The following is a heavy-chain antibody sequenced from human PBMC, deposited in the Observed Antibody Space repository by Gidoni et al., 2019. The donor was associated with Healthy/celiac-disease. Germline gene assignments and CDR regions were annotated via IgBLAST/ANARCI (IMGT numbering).Heavy chain of an antibody. Sequence: QVQLVQSGAEVKKPGSSVKVSCKASGGTFSSYTISWVRQAPGQGLEWMGRIIPILGIANYAQKFQGRVTITADKSTSTAYMELSSLRSEDTAVYYCAREGMGAKKSAHFDYWGQGTLVTVSS. V-gene: IGHV1-69*08. CDR1: GGTFSSYT. CDR3: AREGMGAKKSAHFDY. D-gene: IGHD1-26*01. CDR2: IIPILGIA. J-gene: IGHJ4*02.